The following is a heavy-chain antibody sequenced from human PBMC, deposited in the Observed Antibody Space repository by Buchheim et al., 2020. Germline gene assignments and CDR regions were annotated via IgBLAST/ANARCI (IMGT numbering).Heavy chain of an antibody. V-gene: IGHV4-34*01. CDR3: ARHSPEDIVLMVYAAPVGGIDP. CDR2: INHSGST. D-gene: IGHD2-8*01. J-gene: IGHJ5*02. CDR1: GGSFSGYY. Sequence: QVQLQQWGAGLLKPSETLSLTCAVYGGSFSGYYWSWIRQPPGKGLEWIGEINHSGSTNYNPSLKSRVTISVDTSKNQFSLKLSSVTAADTAVYYCARHSPEDIVLMVYAAPVGGIDPWGQGTL.